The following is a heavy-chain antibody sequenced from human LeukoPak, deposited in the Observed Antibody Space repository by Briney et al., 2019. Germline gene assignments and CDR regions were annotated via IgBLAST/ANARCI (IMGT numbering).Heavy chain of an antibody. CDR2: INHSGST. CDR3: ARAPPPIFGYSSGWYGGVFNI. Sequence: TSETLSLTCAVYGGSFSGYYWSWIRQPPGKGLEWIGEINHSGSTNYNPSLKSRVTISVDTSKNQFSLKLSSVTAADTAVYYCARAPPPIFGYSSGWYGGVFNIGGKGKMVTVSS. V-gene: IGHV4-34*01. D-gene: IGHD6-19*01. J-gene: IGHJ3*02. CDR1: GGSFSGYY.